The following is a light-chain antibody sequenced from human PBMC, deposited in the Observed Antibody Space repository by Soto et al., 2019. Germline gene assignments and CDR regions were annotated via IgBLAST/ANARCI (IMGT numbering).Light chain of an antibody. CDR1: QRVSSSY. CDR2: GAS. J-gene: IGKJ4*02. Sequence: EIVLTQSPGTLSLSPGERATLSCRASQRVSSSYLAGYQQKPGQAPRLLIYGASSRATGIPDRFSGSGSGTDFTVTISRLEPEEFAVYYGHQSESPPLTFGGGTKVEIK. CDR3: HQSESPPLT. V-gene: IGKV3-20*01.